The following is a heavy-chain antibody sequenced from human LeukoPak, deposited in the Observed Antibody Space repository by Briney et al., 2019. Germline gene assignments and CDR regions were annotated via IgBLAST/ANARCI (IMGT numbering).Heavy chain of an antibody. J-gene: IGHJ3*02. D-gene: IGHD3-9*01. Sequence: SETLSLTCTVSGDSISRTSHNWGWIRQSPGKGLECIGSVHHTGSTYYNPSLRSRVTISVDTSKNQFSLKLHSVTAADTAVYYCARGFDAHNAFDIWGQGTMVTVSS. CDR3: ARGFDAHNAFDI. CDR2: VHHTGST. CDR1: GDSISRTSHN. V-gene: IGHV4-39*07.